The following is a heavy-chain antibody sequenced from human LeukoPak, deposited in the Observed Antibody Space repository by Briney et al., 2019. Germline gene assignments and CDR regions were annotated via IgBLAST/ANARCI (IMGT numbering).Heavy chain of an antibody. J-gene: IGHJ4*02. V-gene: IGHV1-69*04. CDR2: IIPILGIA. CDR1: GGTFSSYA. D-gene: IGHD6-19*01. CDR3: ARGYSSGWYYFDY. Sequence: SVKVSCKASGGTFSSYAISWVRQAPGQGLEWMGRIIPILGIANYAQKFQGRVTITADKSTSTAYMELSSLRSGDTAVYYCARGYSSGWYYFDYWGQGTLVTVSS.